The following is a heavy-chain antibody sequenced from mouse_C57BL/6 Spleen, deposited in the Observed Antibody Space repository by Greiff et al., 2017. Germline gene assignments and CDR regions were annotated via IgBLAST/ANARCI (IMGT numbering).Heavy chain of an antibody. D-gene: IGHD1-1*01. CDR2: IYPGDGDT. Sequence: QVQLQQSGAELVKPGASVKISCKASGYAFSSYWMNWVKQRPGKGLEWIGQIYPGDGDTNYNGKFKGKATLTADKSSSTAYMQLSSLTSEDSAVYFCARRVFITTVVEDWYFDVWGTGTTVTVSS. CDR3: ARRVFITTVVEDWYFDV. CDR1: GYAFSSYW. V-gene: IGHV1-80*01. J-gene: IGHJ1*03.